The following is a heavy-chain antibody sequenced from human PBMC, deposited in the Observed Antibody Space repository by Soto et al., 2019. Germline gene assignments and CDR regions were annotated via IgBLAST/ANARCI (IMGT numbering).Heavy chain of an antibody. CDR1: GGTFSNYV. J-gene: IGHJ3*02. Sequence: QVQLVQSGAEVKKPGSSVKVSCKASGGTFSNYVVNWVRQAPGQGLEWMGRIIPISGAANYAQKFQGRVTITADKSTSTSYMELSSLRSEDTAVYYCARRRGPERDCSVGSCYSRRDVFDIWGQGTMITVSS. D-gene: IGHD2-15*01. CDR3: ARRRGPERDCSVGSCYSRRDVFDI. V-gene: IGHV1-69*06. CDR2: IIPISGAA.